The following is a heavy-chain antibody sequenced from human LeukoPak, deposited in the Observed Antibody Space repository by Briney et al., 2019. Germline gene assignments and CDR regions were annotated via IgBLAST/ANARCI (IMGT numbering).Heavy chain of an antibody. CDR3: AKASKYCGGDCYSYLDF. J-gene: IGHJ4*02. D-gene: IGHD2-21*02. Sequence: GGSLRLSCVASGFTFSSFGLAWVRQAPGKGLEWVSIISVSGTTTFYADSVRGRFTVSRDNSKSTLFLQMNTLRAEDAAVYYCAKASKYCGGDCYSYLDFWGQGAPVTVSS. CDR2: ISVSGTTT. V-gene: IGHV3-23*01. CDR1: GFTFSSFG.